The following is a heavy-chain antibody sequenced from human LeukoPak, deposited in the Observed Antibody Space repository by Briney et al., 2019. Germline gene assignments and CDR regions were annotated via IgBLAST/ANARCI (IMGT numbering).Heavy chain of an antibody. CDR2: IWNDGTNT. CDR3: ARGLYCTSTSCYFGGGNYYYYMDV. V-gene: IGHV3-33*01. Sequence: GRSLRLSCAASGFTFTTYGMHWVRQAPGKGLEWVAVIWNDGTNTYYEDSVKGRFTISRDNSKNMLYLQMNSLSAEDTAVYYCARGLYCTSTSCYFGGGNYYYYMDVWGKGTTVTVSS. J-gene: IGHJ6*03. CDR1: GFTFTTYG. D-gene: IGHD2-2*01.